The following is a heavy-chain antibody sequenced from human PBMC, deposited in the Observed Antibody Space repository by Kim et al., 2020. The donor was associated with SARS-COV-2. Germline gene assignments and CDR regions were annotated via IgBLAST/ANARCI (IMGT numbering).Heavy chain of an antibody. J-gene: IGHJ5*02. Sequence: GGSLRLSCTASGFTFGDYAMSWVRQAPGKGLEWVGFIRSKAYGGTTEYAASVKGRFTISRDDSKSIAYLQMNSLKTEDTAVYYCTRGGVIVSGWFDPWGQGTLVTVSS. CDR1: GFTFGDYA. V-gene: IGHV3-49*04. CDR2: IRSKAYGGTT. CDR3: TRGGVIVSGWFDP. D-gene: IGHD3-16*02.